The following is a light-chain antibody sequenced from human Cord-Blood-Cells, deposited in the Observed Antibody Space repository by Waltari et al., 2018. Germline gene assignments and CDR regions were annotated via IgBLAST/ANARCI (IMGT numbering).Light chain of an antibody. CDR3: FSYAGSSTLV. CDR1: SRDVGSYNF. V-gene: IGLV2-23*01. Sequence: QSALTQPASVSGSPGQSITISCTGTSRDVGSYNFVSWYQQHPGKAPNLMIYEGSKRPSGVSNRFSGSNSGNTASLTISGLQAEDEADYYCFSYAGSSTLVFGGGTKLTVL. CDR2: EGS. J-gene: IGLJ2*01.